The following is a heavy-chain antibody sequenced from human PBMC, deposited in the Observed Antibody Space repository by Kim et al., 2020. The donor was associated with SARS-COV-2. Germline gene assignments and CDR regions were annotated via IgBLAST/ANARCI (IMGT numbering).Heavy chain of an antibody. Sequence: ASVKVSCKASGYTFTSQGINWVRQAPGQGLEWMGWISGYNGKTYHAQKFQDRVTMTTDTSTNTAYMELRSLRSDDTAVFYCARATGCSSTICPVDYMDVWGQGTTVTVSS. CDR2: ISGYNGKT. CDR3: ARATGCSSTICPVDYMDV. J-gene: IGHJ6*02. D-gene: IGHD2-2*01. V-gene: IGHV1-18*01. CDR1: GYTFTSQG.